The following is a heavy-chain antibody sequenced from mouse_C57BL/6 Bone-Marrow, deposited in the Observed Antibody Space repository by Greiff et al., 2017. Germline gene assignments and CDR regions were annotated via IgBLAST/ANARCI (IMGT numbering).Heavy chain of an antibody. D-gene: IGHD2-1*01. Sequence: QVQLQQPGAELVKPGASVKLSCKASGYTFTSYWMQWVKQRPGQGLEWIGEIDPSDSYTNSNQKFKGKATLTVDTSSSTAYMQLSSLTSEDSAVYYCARTVNYADYWGQGTTLTVSS. CDR1: GYTFTSYW. V-gene: IGHV1-50*01. CDR3: ARTVNYADY. CDR2: IDPSDSYT. J-gene: IGHJ2*01.